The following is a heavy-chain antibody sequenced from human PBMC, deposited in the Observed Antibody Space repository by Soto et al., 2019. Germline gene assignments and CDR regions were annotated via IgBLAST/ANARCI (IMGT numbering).Heavy chain of an antibody. Sequence: EVQLVESGGGLVQPGGSLKLSCAASGFTFSGSAMHWVRQASGKGLEWVGRIRSKANSYATAYAGSVKGRLTISRDDSKNTAYLQMNSLKTEDTAVYYCTSTYYDFWSCYRAGFDPWGQGTLVTVSS. D-gene: IGHD3-3*01. J-gene: IGHJ5*02. CDR1: GFTFSGSA. V-gene: IGHV3-73*01. CDR3: TSTYYDFWSCYRAGFDP. CDR2: IRSKANSYAT.